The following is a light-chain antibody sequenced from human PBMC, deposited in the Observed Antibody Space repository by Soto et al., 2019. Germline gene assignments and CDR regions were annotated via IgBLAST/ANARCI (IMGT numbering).Light chain of an antibody. Sequence: EIVSTQSPRTLSLSPRETATLSSTTSQSVSSSHLAWYQQKQGQAPRLLIDGASSRATGIPDRFSGSGSGTDFTLTISRLEPEDFVVYYCQQYGSSAPLTFGGGTKVDIK. CDR2: GAS. J-gene: IGKJ4*01. CDR1: QSVSSSH. CDR3: QQYGSSAPLT. V-gene: IGKV3-20*01.